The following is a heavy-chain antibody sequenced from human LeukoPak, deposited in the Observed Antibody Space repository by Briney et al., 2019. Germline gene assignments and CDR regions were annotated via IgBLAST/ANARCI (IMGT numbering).Heavy chain of an antibody. Sequence: PGGSLRLSCATSGFSFSAYGVHWVRQAPGKGLEWVAYIWYDASNKDYASSVKGRFTISRDSSKSTVYLQMNSLRPEDTAVYYCVRDLLALPHKYFDSWGQGTLVTVSS. CDR1: GFSFSAYG. V-gene: IGHV3-30*02. CDR3: VRDLLALPHKYFDS. CDR2: IWYDASNK. J-gene: IGHJ4*02.